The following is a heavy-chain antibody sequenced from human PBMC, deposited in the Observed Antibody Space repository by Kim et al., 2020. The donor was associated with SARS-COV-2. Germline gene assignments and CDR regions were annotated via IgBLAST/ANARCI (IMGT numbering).Heavy chain of an antibody. CDR3: ARERLYYYDSSGYYYEPGAEYFQH. J-gene: IGHJ1*01. CDR2: ISYDGSNK. CDR1: GFTFSSYA. Sequence: GGSLRLSCAASGFTFSSYAMHWVRQAPGKGLEWVAVISYDGSNKYYADSVKGRFTISRDNSKNTLYLQMNSLRAEDTAVYYCARERLYYYDSSGYYYEPGAEYFQHWGQGTLVTVSS. D-gene: IGHD3-22*01. V-gene: IGHV3-30-3*01.